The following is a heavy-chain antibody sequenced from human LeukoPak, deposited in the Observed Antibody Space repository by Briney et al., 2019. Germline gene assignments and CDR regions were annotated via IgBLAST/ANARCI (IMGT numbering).Heavy chain of an antibody. D-gene: IGHD5-24*01. J-gene: IGHJ5*02. CDR2: IYYSGST. CDR3: ARDRDDYGWFDP. Sequence: KPSETLSLTCTVSGGSISSYYWSWIRQPPGKGLEWIGYIYYSGSTNYNPSLKSRVTISVDTSKNQFSLKLSSVTAADTAVYYCARDRDDYGWFDPWGQGTLVTVSS. CDR1: GGSISSYY. V-gene: IGHV4-59*01.